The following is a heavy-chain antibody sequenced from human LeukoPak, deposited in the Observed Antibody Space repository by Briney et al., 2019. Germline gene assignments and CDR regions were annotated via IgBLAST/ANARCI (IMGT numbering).Heavy chain of an antibody. V-gene: IGHV3-21*01. CDR1: GLTFSSYS. Sequence: GGSLRLSCAASGLTFSSYSMNWVRQAPGKGLEWVSSISSSSSYIYYADSVKGRFTISRDNAKNSLYLQMNSLRAEDTAVYYCARGENSGRGAFDIWGQGTMVTVSS. CDR3: ARGENSGRGAFDI. CDR2: ISSSSSYI. D-gene: IGHD1-26*01. J-gene: IGHJ3*02.